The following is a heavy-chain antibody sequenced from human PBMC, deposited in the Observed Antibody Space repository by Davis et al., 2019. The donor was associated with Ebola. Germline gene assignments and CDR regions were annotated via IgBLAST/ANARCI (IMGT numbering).Heavy chain of an antibody. CDR2: MNPNSGNT. CDR3: ASSESGSGWFDP. Sequence: AASVKVSCKASGYTFTNYDVHWVRQATGQGLEWMGWMNPNSGNTGHAQRFQGRVTMTRDTSINTAYLELSSLTSEDTALYYCASSESGSGWFDPWGQGTLVTVSS. J-gene: IGHJ5*02. CDR1: GYTFTNYD. D-gene: IGHD3-10*01. V-gene: IGHV1-8*01.